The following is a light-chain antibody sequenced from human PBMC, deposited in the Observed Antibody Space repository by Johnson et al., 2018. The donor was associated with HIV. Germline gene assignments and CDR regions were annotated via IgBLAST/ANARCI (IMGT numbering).Light chain of an antibody. CDR1: SSNIGSHY. CDR3: GTWDSSLSVAYV. CDR2: DTI. Sequence: QSVLTQPPSVSAAPGQTVTISCSGSSSNIGSHYVSWYQQVPGTDPRILIYDTITRHSGIPYRFSGSKSGTSATLGITGLQTGDEADYYCGTWDSSLSVAYVFGTGTKITV. J-gene: IGLJ1*01. V-gene: IGLV1-51*01.